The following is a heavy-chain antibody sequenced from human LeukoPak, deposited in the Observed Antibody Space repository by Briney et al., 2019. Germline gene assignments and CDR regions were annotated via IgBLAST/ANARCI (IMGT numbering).Heavy chain of an antibody. CDR2: IYYSGST. V-gene: IGHV4-30-4*07. CDR3: ASMDTAN. D-gene: IGHD5-18*01. J-gene: IGHJ4*02. CDR1: GGSISSGGYS. Sequence: PSETLSLTCAVSGGSISSGGYSWSWIRQPPGKGLEWIGCIYYSGSTYYNPSLKSRVTISVDTSKNQFSLNLSSVTAADTAVYFCASMDTANWGQGTLVTVSS.